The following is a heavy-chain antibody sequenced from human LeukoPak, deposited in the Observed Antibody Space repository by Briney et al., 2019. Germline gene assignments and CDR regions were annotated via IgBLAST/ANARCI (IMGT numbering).Heavy chain of an antibody. CDR1: GGCISSSSYY. V-gene: IGHV4-31*03. J-gene: IGHJ5*02. D-gene: IGHD4-17*01. CDR3: ARDFYGDHTRHWFDP. CDR2: IYYSGST. Sequence: PSETLSLTCTVSGGCISSSSYYWGWIRQHPGKGLEWIGYIYYSGSTYYNPSLKSRVTISVDTSKNQFSLKLSSVTAAYTAVYYCARDFYGDHTRHWFDPWGQGTLVTVSS.